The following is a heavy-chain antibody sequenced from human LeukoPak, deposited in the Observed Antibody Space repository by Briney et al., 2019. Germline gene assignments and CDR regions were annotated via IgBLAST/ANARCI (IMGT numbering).Heavy chain of an antibody. Sequence: GASVKVSCKVSGYTLTELSMHWVRQAPGKGLEWMGGFDPEDGETIYAQKFQGRVTMTEDTSTDTAYMELSSLRSGDTAVYYCATLLWFGELFGWFDPWGQGTLVTVSS. J-gene: IGHJ5*02. CDR1: GYTLTELS. V-gene: IGHV1-24*01. D-gene: IGHD3-10*01. CDR3: ATLLWFGELFGWFDP. CDR2: FDPEDGET.